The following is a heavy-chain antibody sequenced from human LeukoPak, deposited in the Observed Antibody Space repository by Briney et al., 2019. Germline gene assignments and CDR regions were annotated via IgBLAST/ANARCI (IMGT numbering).Heavy chain of an antibody. CDR2: MSTFSTYT. V-gene: IGHV3-11*06. D-gene: IGHD6-19*01. CDR1: GFTFTDYY. Sequence: SGGSLRLSCAASGFTFTDYYMTWIRQAPGKGLEWLSYMSTFSTYTNYADSVKGRFTISRDNANQSLFLQMDSLRADDTAVYYCARIKGYSSSPFDIWGQGTLVTVSS. CDR3: ARIKGYSSSPFDI. J-gene: IGHJ4*02.